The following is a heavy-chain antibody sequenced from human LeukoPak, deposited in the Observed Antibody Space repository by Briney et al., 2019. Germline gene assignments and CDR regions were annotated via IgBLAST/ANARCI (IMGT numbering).Heavy chain of an antibody. D-gene: IGHD2-21*02. V-gene: IGHV4-34*01. CDR3: ARMGRGGDLMRSYYYYMDV. CDR1: GGSFSGYY. J-gene: IGHJ6*03. Sequence: SETLSLTCAVYGGSFSGYYWSWIRQPPGKGLEWIGEINHSGSTNYNPSLKSRVTMSVDTSKNQFSLKLSSVTALDTAVYYCARMGRGGDLMRSYYYYMDVWGKGTTVTISS. CDR2: INHSGST.